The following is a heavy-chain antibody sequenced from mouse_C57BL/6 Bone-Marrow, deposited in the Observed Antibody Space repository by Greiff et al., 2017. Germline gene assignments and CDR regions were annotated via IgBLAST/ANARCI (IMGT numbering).Heavy chain of an antibody. Sequence: QVQLQQPGAELVKPGASVKLSCKASGYTFTSYWMHWVKQRPGRGLEWIGRIDPNSGGTKYNEKFKSKATLTVDKPSSTAYMQRSSLTSEDSAVYYCAREIIYYGYEGFAYWGQGTLVTVSA. CDR3: AREIIYYGYEGFAY. CDR1: GYTFTSYW. D-gene: IGHD2-2*01. J-gene: IGHJ3*01. CDR2: IDPNSGGT. V-gene: IGHV1-72*01.